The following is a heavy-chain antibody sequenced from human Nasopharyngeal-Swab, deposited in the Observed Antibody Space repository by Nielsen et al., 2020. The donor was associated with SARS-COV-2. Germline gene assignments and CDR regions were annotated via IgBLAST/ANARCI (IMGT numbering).Heavy chain of an antibody. V-gene: IGHV3-7*01. CDR2: IKQDGSEK. CDR1: GFTFSSYW. J-gene: IGHJ4*02. Sequence: GESLKISCAASGFTFSSYWMNWVRQAPGKGPEWVANIKQDGSEKYYVDSVKGRFTISRDNAKNSLYLQMNSLRAEDTAVYYCTSRIAAAGSPSDYWGQGTLVTVSS. CDR3: TSRIAAAGSPSDY. D-gene: IGHD6-13*01.